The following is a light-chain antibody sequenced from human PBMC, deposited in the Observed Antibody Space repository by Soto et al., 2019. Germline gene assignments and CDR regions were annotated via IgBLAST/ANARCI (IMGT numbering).Light chain of an antibody. CDR2: DNN. CDR3: GTWDSSLSANWV. CDR1: SSNIGNNY. Sequence: QSVLTQPPSVSAAPGQKVTISCSGSSSNIGNNYVSWYQQLPGTAPKLLIYDNNKRPSGIPDRFFGSKSGTSATLGITGLQTGDEADYYCGTWDSSLSANWVFGGGTKLTVL. V-gene: IGLV1-51*01. J-gene: IGLJ3*02.